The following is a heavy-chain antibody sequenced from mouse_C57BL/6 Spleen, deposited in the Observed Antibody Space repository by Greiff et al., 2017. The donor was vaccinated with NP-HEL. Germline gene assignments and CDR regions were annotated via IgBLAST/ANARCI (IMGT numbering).Heavy chain of an antibody. D-gene: IGHD1-1*01. V-gene: IGHV1-72*01. CDR3: ARYEYLIYYYGSSYYFDV. CDR2: IDPNSGGT. J-gene: IGHJ1*03. CDR1: GYTFTSYW. Sequence: QVQLQQPGAELVKPGASVKLSCKASGYTFTSYWMHWVKQRPGRGLEWIGRIDPNSGGTKYNEKFKSKATLTVDKPSSTAYMQLSSLTSEDSAVYYCARYEYLIYYYGSSYYFDVWGTGTTVTVSS.